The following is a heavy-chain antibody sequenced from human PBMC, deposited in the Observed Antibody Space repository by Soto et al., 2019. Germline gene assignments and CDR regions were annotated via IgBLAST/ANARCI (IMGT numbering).Heavy chain of an antibody. CDR1: GFTFSSYW. D-gene: IGHD3-10*01. J-gene: IGHJ4*02. CDR2: IKTDGSST. V-gene: IGHV3-74*01. CDR3: ARVGLSNSGTYSKDS. Sequence: EVQLVESGGGLVQPGGSLRLSCAASGFTFSSYWMHWVRQGPGKGLVWVSRIKTDGSSTNYADSVKGRVTISRDNAKNTLYLQMNSLRAEDTAVYYCARVGLSNSGTYSKDSWGQGTLVTVSS.